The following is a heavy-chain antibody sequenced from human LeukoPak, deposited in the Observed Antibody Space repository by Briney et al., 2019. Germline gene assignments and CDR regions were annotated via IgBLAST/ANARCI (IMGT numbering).Heavy chain of an antibody. CDR3: ARDEPYRSGWHAFES. CDR1: GGSFSTLG. V-gene: IGHV1-69*04. J-gene: IGHJ4*02. Sequence: ASVKVSFKACGGSFSTLGMNWVGPAPGQGREWMGRMIPVLGKPNYAQKFQGRLTITADKATTTAYMELISLRSEDTALYYCARDEPYRSGWHAFESWGQGALVTVST. D-gene: IGHD6-19*01. CDR2: MIPVLGKP.